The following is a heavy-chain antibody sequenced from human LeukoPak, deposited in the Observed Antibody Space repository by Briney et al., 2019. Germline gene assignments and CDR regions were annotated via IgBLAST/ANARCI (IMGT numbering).Heavy chain of an antibody. CDR3: AKDHGLDSSGWPADY. Sequence: GRSLRLSCTASGFAFNTFALHWVRQAPGKGLEWVAVISYDGSNKYYADSVKGRFTISRDNSKNTLYLQMNSLRAEDTAVYYCAKDHGLDSSGWPADYWGQGTLVTVSS. CDR1: GFAFNTFA. J-gene: IGHJ4*02. D-gene: IGHD6-19*01. V-gene: IGHV3-30*18. CDR2: ISYDGSNK.